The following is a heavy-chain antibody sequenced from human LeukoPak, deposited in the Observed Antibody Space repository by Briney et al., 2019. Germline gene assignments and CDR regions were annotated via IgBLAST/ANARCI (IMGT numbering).Heavy chain of an antibody. Sequence: PSQTLSLTCAISGDSVSSNSAAWNWIRQSPSRGLEWLGRTYYRSKWYNDYAESVKSRITINPDTSKNQFSLQLNSVTPEDTAVYYCAGGVRFGELGGMDVWGQGTTVTVSS. V-gene: IGHV6-1*01. CDR1: GDSVSSNSAA. CDR2: TYYRSKWYN. J-gene: IGHJ6*02. CDR3: AGGVRFGELGGMDV. D-gene: IGHD3-10*01.